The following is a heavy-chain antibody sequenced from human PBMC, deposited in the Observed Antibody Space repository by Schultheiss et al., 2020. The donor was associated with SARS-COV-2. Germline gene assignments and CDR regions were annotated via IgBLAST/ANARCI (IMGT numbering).Heavy chain of an antibody. CDR1: GGSISSSSYY. CDR3: ARGAWRGYYSSRVTTYSNYFDY. CDR2: IYYSGST. J-gene: IGHJ4*02. Sequence: SETLSLTCTVSGGSISSSSYYWGWIRQPPGKGLEWIGSIYYSGSTYYNPSLKSRVTISVDTSKNQFSLKLSSVTAADTAVYYCARGAWRGYYSSRVTTYSNYFDYWGQGTLVTVSS. V-gene: IGHV4-39*01. D-gene: IGHD3-22*01.